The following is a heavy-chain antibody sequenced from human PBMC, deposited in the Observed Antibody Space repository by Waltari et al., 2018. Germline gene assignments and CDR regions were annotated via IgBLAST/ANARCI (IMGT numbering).Heavy chain of an antibody. CDR1: GGSISSSSYY. CDR2: IYYSGST. V-gene: IGHV4-39*01. J-gene: IGHJ4*02. D-gene: IGHD2-2*01. CDR3: ARHNLMCSSTSCYPYYFDY. Sequence: QLQLQESGPGLVKPSETLSLTCTVSGGSISSSSYYWGWIRQPPGKGLEWIGSIYYSGSTYYNPSLKSRVTISVDTSKNQFSLKLSSVTAADTAVYYCARHNLMCSSTSCYPYYFDYWGQGTLVTVSS.